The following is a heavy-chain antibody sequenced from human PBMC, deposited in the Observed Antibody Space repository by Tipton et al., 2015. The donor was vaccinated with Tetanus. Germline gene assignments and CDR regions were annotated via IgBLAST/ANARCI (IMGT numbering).Heavy chain of an antibody. J-gene: IGHJ4*02. CDR1: GYTFINHN. D-gene: IGHD3-22*01. Sequence: QSGAEVKKPGASVKVSCQASGYTFINHNMHWVRQAPGQGLEWMGIIIPSGGTTRHAQKFQGRVTMTRDTSTSTVYMELSSLRSDDTAVYYCASGLAYDITGIDDFWGQGTLVTVSS. CDR3: ASGLAYDITGIDDF. CDR2: IIPSGGTT. V-gene: IGHV1-46*01.